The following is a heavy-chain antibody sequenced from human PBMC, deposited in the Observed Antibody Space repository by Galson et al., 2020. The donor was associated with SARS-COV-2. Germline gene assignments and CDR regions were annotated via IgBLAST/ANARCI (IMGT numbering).Heavy chain of an antibody. J-gene: IGHJ6*02. Sequence: GGSLRLSCAASGFTFSSYAMSWVRRAPGKGLEWVSGISGSDGRIHYADSVKGRFTISRDNSKNTLYLQMSSLRAEDTAAYYCAKSGHGSSWYYFYGIDVWGQGTTVTVSS. D-gene: IGHD6-13*01. CDR1: GFTFSSYA. V-gene: IGHV3-23*01. CDR2: ISGSDGRI. CDR3: AKSGHGSSWYYFYGIDV.